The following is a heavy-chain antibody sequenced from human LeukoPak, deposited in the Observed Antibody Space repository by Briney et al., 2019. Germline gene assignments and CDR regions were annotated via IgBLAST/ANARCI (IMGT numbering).Heavy chain of an antibody. J-gene: IGHJ6*03. V-gene: IGHV4-39*07. CDR2: IYHSGST. CDR1: DGSISSRSHY. D-gene: IGHD2-15*01. CDR3: ARAPGYCSGGSCYAYYMDV. Sequence: PSETLSLTCTVSDGSISSRSHYWGWIRQSPGKGLDWIASIYHSGSTYYNPSLKSRLTISVDTSKNQISLKLSSMTAADTAVYYCARAPGYCSGGSCYAYYMDVWGKGTTVTVSS.